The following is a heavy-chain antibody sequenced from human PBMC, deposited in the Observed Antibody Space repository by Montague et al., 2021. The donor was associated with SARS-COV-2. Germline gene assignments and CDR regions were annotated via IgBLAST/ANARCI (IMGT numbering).Heavy chain of an antibody. CDR2: ISHGGTT. CDR3: GRGRKVVPWFRYYDMDV. J-gene: IGHJ6*02. CDR1: DGSFSGYY. V-gene: IGHV4-34*01. Sequence: SDTLSLTCAVYDGSFSGYYWNWIRQPPGKGLEWIGEISHGGTTNYNPSLKSRATISLDKSKSQFSLKPTSVTAADTAIYYCGRGRKVVPWFRYYDMDVWGQGTTVTVSS. D-gene: IGHD3-16*02.